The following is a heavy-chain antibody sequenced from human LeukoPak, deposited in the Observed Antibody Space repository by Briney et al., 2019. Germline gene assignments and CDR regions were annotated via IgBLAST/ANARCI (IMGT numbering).Heavy chain of an antibody. V-gene: IGHV3-20*04. CDR3: AKGPWLAYPYYFDY. J-gene: IGHJ4*02. Sequence: AGGSLRLSCAAPGFTFDDYGMSWVRQAPGKGLEWVSGINWNGGSTGYADSVKGRFTISRDNSKNTLYLQMNSLRAEDTAVYYCAKGPWLAYPYYFDYWGQGTLVTVSS. D-gene: IGHD6-19*01. CDR2: INWNGGST. CDR1: GFTFDDYG.